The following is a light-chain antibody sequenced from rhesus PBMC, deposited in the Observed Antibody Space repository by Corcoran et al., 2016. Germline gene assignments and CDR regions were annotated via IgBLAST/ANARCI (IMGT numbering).Light chain of an antibody. J-gene: IGKJ4*01. CDR3: QQFKNYLT. CDR1: QSISNY. V-gene: IGKV1-41*01. Sequence: DIQMTQSPSSLSASVGDRVTITCRASQSISNYLNWYPQEPGKAPKLLIYSASSLKSGVPSRFSGSGYGTEFTLTISRLQPEDFATYYCQQFKNYLTCGGGTKVEIK. CDR2: SAS.